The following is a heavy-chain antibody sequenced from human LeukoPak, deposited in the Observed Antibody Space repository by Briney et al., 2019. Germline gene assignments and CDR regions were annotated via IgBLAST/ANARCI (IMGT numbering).Heavy chain of an antibody. CDR3: ARAPGITFGGVIVFWFDP. J-gene: IGHJ5*02. Sequence: GASVKVSCKASGYTFTSYGISWVRQAPGQGLEWMGWINPNSGGTNYAQKFQGRVTMTRDTSISTAYMELSRLRSDDTAVYYCARAPGITFGGVIVFWFDPWGQGTLVTVSS. D-gene: IGHD3-16*02. V-gene: IGHV1-2*02. CDR1: GYTFTSYG. CDR2: INPNSGGT.